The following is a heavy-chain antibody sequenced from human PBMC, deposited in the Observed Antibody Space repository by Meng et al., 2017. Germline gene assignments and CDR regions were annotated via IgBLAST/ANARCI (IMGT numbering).Heavy chain of an antibody. D-gene: IGHD6-13*01. CDR1: GFTFSSYA. CDR2: ISYDGSNK. V-gene: IGHV3-30*01. CDR3: ARELRIGVAVADGFDI. Sequence: GGSLRLSCAASGFTFSSYAMHWVRQAPGKGLEWVAVISYDGSNKYYANSVKGRFTISGNNSKNTLYLQMNSLRAEGTAVYYCARELRIGVAVADGFDIWGQGTMVTVSS. J-gene: IGHJ3*02.